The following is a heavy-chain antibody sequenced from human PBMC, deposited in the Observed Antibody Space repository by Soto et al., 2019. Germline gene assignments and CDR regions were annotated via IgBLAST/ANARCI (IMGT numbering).Heavy chain of an antibody. CDR3: ARGISSRDGNYYYYYYMDV. D-gene: IGHD1-20*01. CDR2: IYYSGST. CDR1: GGSISSYY. Sequence: SETLSLTCTVSGGSISSYYWNWIRQPPGKGLEWIGYIYYSGSTNYNPSLKSRVTISVDTSKNQFSLKLSSVTAADTAVYYCARGISSRDGNYYYYYYMDVWGKGTTVTVSS. J-gene: IGHJ6*03. V-gene: IGHV4-59*01.